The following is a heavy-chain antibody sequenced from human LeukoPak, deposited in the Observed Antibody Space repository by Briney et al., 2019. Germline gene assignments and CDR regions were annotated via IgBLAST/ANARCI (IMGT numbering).Heavy chain of an antibody. CDR3: TANPRSTDAFDI. V-gene: IGHV3-64*01. J-gene: IGHJ3*02. D-gene: IGHD2-2*01. CDR1: GFTFSSYA. Sequence: PGGSLRLSCAASGFTFSSYAMHWVRQAPGKGLEYVSAISSNGGSTYYANSVKGRFTISRDNSKNTLYLQMGSLRAEDMAVYYCTANPRSTDAFDIWGQGTMVTVSS. CDR2: ISSNGGST.